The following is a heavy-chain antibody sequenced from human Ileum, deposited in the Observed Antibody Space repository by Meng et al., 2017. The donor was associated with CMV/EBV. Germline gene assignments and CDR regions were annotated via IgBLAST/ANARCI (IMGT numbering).Heavy chain of an antibody. CDR2: IYYSGST. J-gene: IGHJ4*02. D-gene: IGHD6-19*01. CDR1: GDSLSTGDYY. V-gene: IGHV4-30-4*01. CDR3: AREGGGWYFDS. Sequence: QLQLQESGPGLVKPSQTLSLTCTFSGDSLSTGDYYWSWIRQPPGKGPEWIGYIYYSGSTLYNPSLKSPVTISLDKSKNQFSLRLRSVTAADTAVYFCAREGGGWYFDSWGQGTLVTVSS.